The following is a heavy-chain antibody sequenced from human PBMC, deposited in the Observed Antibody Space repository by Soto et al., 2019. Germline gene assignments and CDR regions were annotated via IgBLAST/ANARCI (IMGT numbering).Heavy chain of an antibody. CDR2: IWFDGSDK. D-gene: IGHD3-9*01. J-gene: IGHJ6*03. CDR1: GFTFRTYG. V-gene: IGHV3-33*01. CDR3: ARDRRVYDVFLTENYQPYYYDMDV. Sequence: QVELVESGGGVVQPGRSLRLSCAASGFTFRTYGMHWVRQAPGKGLEWVSVIWFDGSDKTYADSVKGRFTISRDNSKRTLYLQMNSLRAEDSAIYDCARDRRVYDVFLTENYQPYYYDMDVWGQGTTVTVSS.